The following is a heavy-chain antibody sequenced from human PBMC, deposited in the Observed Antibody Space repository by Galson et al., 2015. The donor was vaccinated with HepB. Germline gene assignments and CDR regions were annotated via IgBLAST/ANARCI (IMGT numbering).Heavy chain of an antibody. V-gene: IGHV3-74*01. CDR2: INPDGSNT. Sequence: SLRLSCAASEFIFSNYWIHWVRQAPGKGLVWVSHINPDGSNTSYADSVKGRFTISRDNAKNTLYLQMNSLRAEDTAVYYCVKLCDSDCYYSTDYWGQGALVTVSS. CDR1: EFIFSNYW. D-gene: IGHD2-21*02. CDR3: VKLCDSDCYYSTDY. J-gene: IGHJ4*02.